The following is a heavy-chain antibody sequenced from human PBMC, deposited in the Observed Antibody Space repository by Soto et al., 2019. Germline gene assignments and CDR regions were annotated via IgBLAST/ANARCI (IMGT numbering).Heavy chain of an antibody. Sequence: EVQLLESGGGLVQRGGSLRLSCVASGFTFSTYAMSWVRQAPGKGLEWVSGVSGSGGNTYYADSVKGRFTISRDNSKNTLYLQMSSLRVEDTAVYYCAKSKTVTRIGGSCPEHWGQGTQVTVSS. V-gene: IGHV3-23*01. CDR2: VSGSGGNT. CDR3: AKSKTVTRIGGSCPEH. D-gene: IGHD4-17*01. J-gene: IGHJ4*02. CDR1: GFTFSTYA.